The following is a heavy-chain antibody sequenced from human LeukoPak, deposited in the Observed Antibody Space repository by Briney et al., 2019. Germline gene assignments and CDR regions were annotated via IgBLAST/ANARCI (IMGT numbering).Heavy chain of an antibody. Sequence: GGSLRLSCAASGFTFSSYAMHWVRQAPGKGLEWVAVISYDGSNKYYADSVKGRFTISRDNSKKTLYLEMNSLRAEDTAVYFCAKGTGGWGEFAPWGQGTLVIVSS. CDR2: ISYDGSNK. J-gene: IGHJ5*02. D-gene: IGHD6-19*01. V-gene: IGHV3-30-3*01. CDR1: GFTFSSYA. CDR3: AKGTGGWGEFAP.